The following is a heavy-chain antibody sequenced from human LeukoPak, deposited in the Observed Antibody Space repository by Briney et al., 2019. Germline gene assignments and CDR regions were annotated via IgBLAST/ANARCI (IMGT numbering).Heavy chain of an antibody. CDR2: IYYSGGT. CDR3: ARVRGSGSYSDY. Sequence: SETLSLTCTVSGGSISSYYWSWIRQPPGKGLEWIGYIYYSGGTNYNPSLKSRVTISVDTSKNQFSLKLSSVTAADTAVYYCARVRGSGSYSDYWGQGTLVTVSS. V-gene: IGHV4-59*01. CDR1: GGSISSYY. D-gene: IGHD3-10*01. J-gene: IGHJ4*02.